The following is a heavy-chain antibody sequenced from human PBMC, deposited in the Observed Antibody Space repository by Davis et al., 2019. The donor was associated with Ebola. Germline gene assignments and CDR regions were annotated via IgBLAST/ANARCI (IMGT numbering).Heavy chain of an antibody. CDR3: AKDRRTVKSYGMDV. D-gene: IGHD4-17*01. V-gene: IGHV3-9*01. CDR1: VITFSSYA. Sequence: GGSLRLSCTDSVITFSSYAMHWVRQAPGKGLEWVSGISWNSGSIGYADSVKGRFTISRDNAKNSLYLQMNSLRAEDTALYYCAKDRRTVKSYGMDVWGKGTTVTVSS. CDR2: ISWNSGSI. J-gene: IGHJ6*04.